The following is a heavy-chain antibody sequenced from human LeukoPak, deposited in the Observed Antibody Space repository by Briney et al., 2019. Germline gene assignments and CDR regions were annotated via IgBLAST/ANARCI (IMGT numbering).Heavy chain of an antibody. V-gene: IGHV1-2*02. CDR2: INPTSGGT. CDR1: GYTFTGYY. Sequence: ASVKVSCKASGYTFTGYYMHWVRQAPGQGLEWMGWINPTSGGTNYAQKFQGRVTMTRDTSISTAYMELSRLRSDDTAVYYCARVGSILLWFGEKWFDPWGQGTLVTVSS. D-gene: IGHD3-10*01. J-gene: IGHJ5*02. CDR3: ARVGSILLWFGEKWFDP.